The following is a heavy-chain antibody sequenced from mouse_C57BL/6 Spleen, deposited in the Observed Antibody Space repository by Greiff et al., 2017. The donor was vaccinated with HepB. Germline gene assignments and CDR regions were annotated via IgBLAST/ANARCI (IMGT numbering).Heavy chain of an antibody. D-gene: IGHD2-2*01. Sequence: QVQLQQSGAELARPGASVKLSCKASGYTFTSYGISWVKQRTGQGLEWIGEIYPRSGNTYYNEKFKGKATLTADKSSSTAYMKLRSLTSEDSAVYFCARLLYGYDVAWFAYWGQGTLVTVSA. CDR2: IYPRSGNT. CDR3: ARLLYGYDVAWFAY. V-gene: IGHV1-81*01. J-gene: IGHJ3*01. CDR1: GYTFTSYG.